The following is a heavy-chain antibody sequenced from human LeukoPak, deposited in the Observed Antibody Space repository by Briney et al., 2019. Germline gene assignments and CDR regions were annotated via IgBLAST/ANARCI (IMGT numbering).Heavy chain of an antibody. Sequence: ASVKVSCKVSGYTLTELSMHWVRQAPGRGLEWLGGFDPEDGETIYAQKFQGRVTMTEDTSTGTAYMELSSLRSEDTAVYYCARIYCGGDCYIDYWGQGTLVTVSS. CDR1: GYTLTELS. CDR2: FDPEDGET. CDR3: ARIYCGGDCYIDY. J-gene: IGHJ4*02. V-gene: IGHV1-24*01. D-gene: IGHD2-21*02.